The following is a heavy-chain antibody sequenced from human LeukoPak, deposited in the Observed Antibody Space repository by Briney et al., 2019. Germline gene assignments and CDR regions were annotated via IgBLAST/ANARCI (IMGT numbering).Heavy chain of an antibody. CDR3: ARGYCSGGSCHDYFDY. J-gene: IGHJ4*02. Sequence: GGSLRLSCAASGFTFDDYGMSWVRQAPGKGLEWVSGINWNGGSTGYADSVKGRFTISRDNAKNSLYLQMNSLRAEDTALYYCARGYCSGGSCHDYFDYWGQGTLVTVSS. CDR2: INWNGGST. D-gene: IGHD2-15*01. V-gene: IGHV3-20*04. CDR1: GFTFDDYG.